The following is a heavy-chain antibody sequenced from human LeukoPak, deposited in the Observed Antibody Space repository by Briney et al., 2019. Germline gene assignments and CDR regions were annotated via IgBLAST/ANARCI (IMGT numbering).Heavy chain of an antibody. CDR3: ARGTYSGYDRLDY. D-gene: IGHD5-12*01. CDR1: GYIFTSYG. J-gene: IGHJ4*02. CDR2: ISGYNGNT. V-gene: IGHV1-18*01. Sequence: ASVKVSCKASGYIFTSYGINWVRQAPGQGLEWMGWISGYNGNTNYARKLQGRVTMTTDTSTSTAYMELRSLRSDDTAMYYCARGTYSGYDRLDYWGQGTLVTVSS.